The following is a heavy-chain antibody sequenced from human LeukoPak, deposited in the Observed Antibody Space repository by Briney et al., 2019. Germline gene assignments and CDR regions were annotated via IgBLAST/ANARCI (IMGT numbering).Heavy chain of an antibody. D-gene: IGHD6-19*01. J-gene: IGHJ5*02. V-gene: IGHV3-23*01. CDR1: GFTFSSYA. Sequence: GGSLRLSCAASGFTFSSYAMSWVRQAPGKGLEWVSAISGSGGSTYYADSVKGRFTISRDNSKNTLYLQTNSLRAEDTAVYYCAKGGQWLVPANWFDPWGQGTLVTVSS. CDR3: AKGGQWLVPANWFDP. CDR2: ISGSGGST.